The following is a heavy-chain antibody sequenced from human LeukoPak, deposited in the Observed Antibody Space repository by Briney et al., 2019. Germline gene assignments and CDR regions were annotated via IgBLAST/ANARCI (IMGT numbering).Heavy chain of an antibody. CDR3: ARVLGTTYYDFWSGANNAFDY. CDR1: GFILSTSE. J-gene: IGHJ4*02. Sequence: GGSLRLSCVASGFILSTSEMNWVRQAPGKGLEWVSFIASDGTIYYADSVKGRFTLSRDNAKNSLYLQMNSLRAEDTAVYYCARVLGTTYYDFWSGANNAFDYWGQGTLVTVSS. V-gene: IGHV3-48*03. D-gene: IGHD3-3*01. CDR2: IASDGTI.